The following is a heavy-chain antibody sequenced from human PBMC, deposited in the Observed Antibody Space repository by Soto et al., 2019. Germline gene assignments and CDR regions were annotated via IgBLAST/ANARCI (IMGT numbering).Heavy chain of an antibody. J-gene: IGHJ3*01. CDR3: VRERAPFDAFDV. V-gene: IGHV3-33*01. CDR2: IWLDGINK. Sequence: GGSLRLSCAASGFTFSSYGMHWVRQAPGKGLEWVAVIWLDGINKYYADSVKGRFTISRDNSKNTLSLRMDGLRGDDTAVYYCVRERAPFDAFDVWGLRTMVTV. CDR1: GFTFSSYG.